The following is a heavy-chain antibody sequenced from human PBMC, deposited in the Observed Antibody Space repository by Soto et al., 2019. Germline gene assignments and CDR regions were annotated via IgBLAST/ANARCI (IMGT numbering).Heavy chain of an antibody. D-gene: IGHD2-2*01. J-gene: IGHJ3*02. CDR1: GDRYTGYY. V-gene: IGHV1-2*04. Sequence: SVKVSCEASGDRYTGYYMHWVRQAPGQGLEWMGWINPNSGGTNYAQKFQGWVTMTRDTSISTAYMELSRLRSDDTAVYYCARTRYCSSTSCSEAATAPDAFDIWGQGTMVTVSS. CDR2: INPNSGGT. CDR3: ARTRYCSSTSCSEAATAPDAFDI.